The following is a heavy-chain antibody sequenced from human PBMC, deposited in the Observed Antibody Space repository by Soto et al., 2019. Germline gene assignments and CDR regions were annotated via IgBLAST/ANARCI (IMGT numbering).Heavy chain of an antibody. CDR3: ARAVGYYDYFDY. CDR1: EFTFSSYT. Sequence: PGGSLRLSXAASEFTFSSYTMHWVRQAPGKGLEWVAVISFDGRKKYYADSVKGRFTISRDNAKNSLYLQMNSLRAEDTAVYYCARAVGYYDYFDYWGQGTLVTVSS. D-gene: IGHD3-22*01. CDR2: ISFDGRKK. J-gene: IGHJ4*02. V-gene: IGHV3-30*04.